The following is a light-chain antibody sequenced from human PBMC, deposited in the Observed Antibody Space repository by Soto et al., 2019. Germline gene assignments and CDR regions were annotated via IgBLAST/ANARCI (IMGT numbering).Light chain of an antibody. Sequence: EIVMTQSPATMSVSPGERATLSCRASQSVGSSLAWFQQRPGQAPRLLIYGASTRANGVPARFSGTGSGTEFTLTISSLQSDDFAVYYCQQYYSWRTFGQGTKLEIK. J-gene: IGKJ2*01. CDR3: QQYYSWRT. CDR2: GAS. CDR1: QSVGSS. V-gene: IGKV3-15*01.